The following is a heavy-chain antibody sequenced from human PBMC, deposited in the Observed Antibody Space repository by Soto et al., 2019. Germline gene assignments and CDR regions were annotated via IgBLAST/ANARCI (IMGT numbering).Heavy chain of an antibody. CDR2: IWGSGDRT. CDR1: GFAFRTYA. Sequence: GGSLRLSCAASGFAFRTYAMAWVRQAPGKGLEWVSGIWGSGDRTFYADSVKGRFAISRDNSRNTLYLQMYSLTAEDTALYYCAKTGPYCGGDCSRYFYGMDVWGQGTTVTVS. V-gene: IGHV3-23*01. D-gene: IGHD2-21*02. J-gene: IGHJ6*02. CDR3: AKTGPYCGGDCSRYFYGMDV.